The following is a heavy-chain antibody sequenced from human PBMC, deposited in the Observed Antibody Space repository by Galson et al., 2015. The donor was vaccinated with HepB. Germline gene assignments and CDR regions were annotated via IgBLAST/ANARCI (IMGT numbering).Heavy chain of an antibody. V-gene: IGHV1-3*01. D-gene: IGHD3-10*01. CDR2: INPGRGNT. CDR1: GYTFTNYA. Sequence: SVKVSCKASGYTFTNYAVHWVRLAPGPRLEWVGWINPGRGNTKYSEKFQGRVTITRDPSINTDYMELRRLRFDDTAVYFCARGLTGSGSYENWFDPWGQGTLVTVSS. CDR3: ARGLTGSGSYENWFDP. J-gene: IGHJ5*02.